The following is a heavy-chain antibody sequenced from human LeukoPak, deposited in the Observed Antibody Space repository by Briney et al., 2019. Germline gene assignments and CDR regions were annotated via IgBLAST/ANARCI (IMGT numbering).Heavy chain of an antibody. CDR3: ARPSYSGSSTLGDAFDI. V-gene: IGHV1-2*02. CDR1: GYTFTGYY. J-gene: IGHJ3*02. CDR2: INPNSGGT. Sequence: GASVKVSCKASGYTFTGYYMHWVRQAPGQGLEWMGWINPNSGGTNYAQKFQGRVTMTRDTSISTAYMGLSRLRSDDTAVYYCARPSYSGSSTLGDAFDIWGRGTMVTVSS. D-gene: IGHD1-26*01.